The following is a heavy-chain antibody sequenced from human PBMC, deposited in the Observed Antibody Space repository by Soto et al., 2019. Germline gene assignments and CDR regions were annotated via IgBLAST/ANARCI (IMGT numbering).Heavy chain of an antibody. V-gene: IGHV4-59*01. D-gene: IGHD3-3*01. CDR3: ASERVSIFGVVLPAGVDV. Sequence: PSETLSLTCTVSGGSMNSYVWNWIRQSPGKGLERIGYGYYKGSTNYNPSLKSRVTMSADTSENQFSLKLTSVTAADTAVYYCASERVSIFGVVLPAGVDVWGQRSTVTVSS. CDR1: GGSMNSYV. J-gene: IGHJ6*02. CDR2: GYYKGST.